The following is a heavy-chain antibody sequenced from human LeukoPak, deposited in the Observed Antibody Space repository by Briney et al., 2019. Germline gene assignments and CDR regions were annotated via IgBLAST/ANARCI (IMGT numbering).Heavy chain of an antibody. CDR2: INHSGST. CDR1: GGSFSGYY. J-gene: IGHJ5*02. V-gene: IGHV4-34*01. D-gene: IGHD3-22*01. CDR3: ARLRYYYDSSGYRNWFDP. Sequence: SSETLSLTCAVYGGSFSGYYWSWIRQPPGKGLEWIGEINHSGSTNYSPSLKSRVTISTDTSKNQFSLKLSSVTAADTAVYYCARLRYYYDSSGYRNWFDPWGQGTLVTVSS.